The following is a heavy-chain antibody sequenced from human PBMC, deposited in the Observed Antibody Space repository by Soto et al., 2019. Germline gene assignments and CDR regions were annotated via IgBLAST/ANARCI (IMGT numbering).Heavy chain of an antibody. J-gene: IGHJ4*02. CDR1: GGSVSHTSYY. D-gene: IGHD3-16*02. V-gene: IGHV4-61*01. CDR2: IHYNGST. CDR3: ARDQGDFVRY. Sequence: QVQLQESGPGLVKPSETLSLTCTVSGGSVSHTSYYWSWTRQSPGKGLEWIGYIHYNGSTNYNPSLKSRVTISVDTTKNQFSLKLSSVAAADTAVYYCARDQGDFVRYWGRGTLVTVSS.